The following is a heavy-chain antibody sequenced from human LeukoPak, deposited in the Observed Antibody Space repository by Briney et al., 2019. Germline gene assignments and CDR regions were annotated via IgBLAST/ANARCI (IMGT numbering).Heavy chain of an antibody. CDR2: ISGSADST. V-gene: IGHV3-23*01. D-gene: IGHD3-22*01. Sequence: GGSLRLSCAASGFTFSSYGMSWVRQAPGKGLEWVSIISGSADSTYYADSVKGRFTISRDNAKNSLYLQMNSLRAEDTAVYYCARVGTRYYYDSSGYYRGYYFDYWGQGTLVTVSS. CDR1: GFTFSSYG. CDR3: ARVGTRYYYDSSGYYRGYYFDY. J-gene: IGHJ4*02.